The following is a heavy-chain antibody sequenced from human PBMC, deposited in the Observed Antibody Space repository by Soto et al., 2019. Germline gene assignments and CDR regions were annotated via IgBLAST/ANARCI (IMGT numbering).Heavy chain of an antibody. CDR1: GYTFTSYA. CDR3: ARAGVRGSGWYVGWFDP. Sequence: QVQLVQSGAEVKKPGASVKVSCKASGYTFTSYAMHWVRQAPGQRLEWMGWINAGNGNTKYSQKFQGRVTITRDTSASTAYMELSSLRSEDTAVYYCARAGVRGSGWYVGWFDPWGQGTLVTVSS. CDR2: INAGNGNT. D-gene: IGHD6-19*01. J-gene: IGHJ5*02. V-gene: IGHV1-3*01.